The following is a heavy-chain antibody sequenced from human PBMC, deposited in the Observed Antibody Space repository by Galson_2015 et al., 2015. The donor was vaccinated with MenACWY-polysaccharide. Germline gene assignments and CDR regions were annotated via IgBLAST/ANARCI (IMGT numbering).Heavy chain of an antibody. CDR3: ASRLAQVGIAGYGYGMDV. V-gene: IGHV4-39*01. CDR1: GGSISSINYY. D-gene: IGHD2-15*01. J-gene: IGHJ6*02. CDR2: ISYSGSA. Sequence: TLSLTCTVSGGSISSINYYWGWIRQSPEQGLEWIGTISYSGSAYYNPSLKSRVTISVDTSKNQFSLKLSSVTAADTAVYYCASRLAQVGIAGYGYGMDVWGQGTTVTVSS.